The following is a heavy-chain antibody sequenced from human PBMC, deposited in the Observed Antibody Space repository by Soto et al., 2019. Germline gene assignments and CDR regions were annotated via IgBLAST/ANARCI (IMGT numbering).Heavy chain of an antibody. CDR2: ISAYNGNT. V-gene: IGHV1-18*01. D-gene: IGHD5-18*01. CDR1: GYTFTSYG. Sequence: ASVKVSCKASGYTFTSYGISWVRQAPGQGLEWMGWISAYNGNTNYAQKLQGRVTMTTDTSTSTAYMELRSLRSDDTAVYYCARDQWIQLDASSPFDPWCQGTLAPVSS. CDR3: ARDQWIQLDASSPFDP. J-gene: IGHJ5*02.